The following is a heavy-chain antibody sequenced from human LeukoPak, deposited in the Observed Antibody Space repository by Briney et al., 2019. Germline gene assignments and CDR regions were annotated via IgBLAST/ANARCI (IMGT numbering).Heavy chain of an antibody. CDR3: ARAGDGYQKYPLVGYYYYYMDV. Sequence: SVKVSCKASGGTFSSYAISWVRQAPGQGLEWMGGIIPIFGTANYAQKFQGRVTITTDESTSTAYMELSSLRSEDTAVYYCARAGDGYQKYPLVGYYYYYMDVWGKGTTVTVSS. V-gene: IGHV1-69*05. D-gene: IGHD5-24*01. CDR1: GGTFSSYA. J-gene: IGHJ6*03. CDR2: IIPIFGTA.